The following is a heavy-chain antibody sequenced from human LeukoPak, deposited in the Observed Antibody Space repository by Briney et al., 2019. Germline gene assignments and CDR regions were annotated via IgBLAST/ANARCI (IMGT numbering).Heavy chain of an antibody. J-gene: IGHJ4*02. CDR1: GDSISNTFYY. Sequence: SETLSLTCSVSGDSISNTFYYWGWIRQPPGKGLEWIGTIYYSGNTYYNPSLKSRVTISVDTSKNQFSLKLSSAPAADTAIYYCGRITVPISMVRGVEVDYWGQGTLVTVSS. CDR3: GRITVPISMVRGVEVDY. V-gene: IGHV4-39*07. CDR2: IYYSGNT. D-gene: IGHD3-10*01.